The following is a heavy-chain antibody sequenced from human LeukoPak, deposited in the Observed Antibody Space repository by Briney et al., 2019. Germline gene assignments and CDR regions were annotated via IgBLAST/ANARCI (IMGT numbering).Heavy chain of an antibody. D-gene: IGHD3-22*01. V-gene: IGHV4-30-4*01. CDR1: GGSISSGDYC. J-gene: IGHJ5*02. CDR2: ICYSGST. CDR3: ARDYYYDSSGYYGRWFDP. Sequence: SQTLSLTCTVSGGSISSGDYCWSWIRQPPGQGLEWIVYICYSGSTYYNPSLKSRVTISVDTSKNQFSLKLSSVTAADTAVYYCARDYYYDSSGYYGRWFDPWGQGTLVTVSS.